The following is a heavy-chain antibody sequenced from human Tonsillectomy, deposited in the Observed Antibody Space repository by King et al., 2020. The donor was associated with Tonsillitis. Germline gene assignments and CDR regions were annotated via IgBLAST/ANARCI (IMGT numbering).Heavy chain of an antibody. CDR1: GYTFTGYG. V-gene: IGHV1-18*04. Sequence: QLVQSGAEVKKPGASVKVSCKASGYTFTGYGISWVRQAPGQGLEWMGWISGYNGNRNYAQKFKGRVTMTTDTSTSTGYKELRSLRSDDTAVYYCARDLTSLWFGELFRHFDYWGQGSLVTVSS. D-gene: IGHD3-10*01. CDR2: ISGYNGNR. CDR3: ARDLTSLWFGELFRHFDY. J-gene: IGHJ4*02.